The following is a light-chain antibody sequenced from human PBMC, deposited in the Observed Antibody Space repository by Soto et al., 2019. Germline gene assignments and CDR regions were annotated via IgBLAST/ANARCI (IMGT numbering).Light chain of an antibody. CDR1: SSDVGGYNY. CDR3: SSYAGSNNMV. J-gene: IGLJ2*01. CDR2: EVS. V-gene: IGLV2-8*02. Sequence: QSALTQPPSASRSPGQSVTISCTGTSSDVGGYNYVSWYQLHPGKAPKLMIYEVSQRPSGVPDRFSGSKSGNTASLTVSGLQAEDEADYYCSSYAGSNNMVFGGGTKLTVL.